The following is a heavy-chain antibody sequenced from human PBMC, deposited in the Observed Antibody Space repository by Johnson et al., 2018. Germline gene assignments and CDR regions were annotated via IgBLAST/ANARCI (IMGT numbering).Heavy chain of an antibody. V-gene: IGHV3-21*01. CDR3: ARPQAVQH. Sequence: LRLSCAASGFTFSXYSMNWVRQAPGKGLEWVSSISSSSSYIYYADPVKGRFTISRDNAKNSLYLQMNSLRAEDTAVYNCARPQAVQHWGQGTLVTVSS. CDR2: ISSSSSYI. CDR1: GFTFSXYS. J-gene: IGHJ1*01.